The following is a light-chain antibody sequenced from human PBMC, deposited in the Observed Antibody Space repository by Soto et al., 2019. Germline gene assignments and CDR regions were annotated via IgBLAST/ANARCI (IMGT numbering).Light chain of an antibody. CDR2: EVN. CDR1: SSDVGGYNY. V-gene: IGLV2-8*01. CDR3: SSFKGTNSFV. Sequence: LTQPPSASGSPGQSVAISCTGTSSDVGGYNYVSWYQQHPGKAPKLMIYEVNKRPSGVPDRFSGSKSGNTASLTVSGLQADDEANYYCSSFKGTNSFVFGTGTKVTVL. J-gene: IGLJ1*01.